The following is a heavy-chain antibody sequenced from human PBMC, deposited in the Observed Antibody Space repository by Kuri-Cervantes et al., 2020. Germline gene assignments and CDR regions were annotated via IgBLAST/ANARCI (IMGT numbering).Heavy chain of an antibody. CDR1: GASVSSGDDY. V-gene: IGHV4-61*08. J-gene: IGHJ4*01. CDR3: ARQDRNFDY. Sequence: GSLRLSCTVSGASVSSGDDYWSWVRLSPGKGLEWIGHIYDSGSTNYNPSLKSRVTISVDKSKNQFSLNLTSVTAADTAVYYCARQDRNFDYWGQGTLVTVSS. CDR2: IYDSGST.